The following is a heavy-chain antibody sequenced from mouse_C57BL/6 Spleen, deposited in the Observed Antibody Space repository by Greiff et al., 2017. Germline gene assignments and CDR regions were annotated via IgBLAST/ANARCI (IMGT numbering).Heavy chain of an antibody. CDR2: IYPGDGDT. Sequence: QVQLKESGAELVKPGASVKISCKASGYAFSSYWMNWVKQRPGKGLEWIGQIYPGDGDTNYNGKFKGKATLTADKSSSTAYMQLSSLTSEDSAVYFCARSFYGYDGAMDYWGQGTSVTVSS. CDR1: GYAFSSYW. J-gene: IGHJ4*01. V-gene: IGHV1-80*01. CDR3: ARSFYGYDGAMDY. D-gene: IGHD2-9*01.